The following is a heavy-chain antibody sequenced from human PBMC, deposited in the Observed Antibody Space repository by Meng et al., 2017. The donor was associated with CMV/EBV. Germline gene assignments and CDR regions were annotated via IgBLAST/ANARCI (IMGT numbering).Heavy chain of an antibody. J-gene: IGHJ5*02. CDR3: AIKTGVTVFGGEGWFDH. V-gene: IGHV1-2*02. CDR2: INPNSGGT. D-gene: IGHD3-9*01. Sequence: ASVKVSCKASGYTFTGYYMHWVRQAPGQGLEWMGWINPNSGGTNYAQKFQGRVTMTRDTSTSTAYMELSRLRSDDTAVYYCAIKTGVTVFGGEGWFDHWGQGTLVTVSS. CDR1: GYTFTGYY.